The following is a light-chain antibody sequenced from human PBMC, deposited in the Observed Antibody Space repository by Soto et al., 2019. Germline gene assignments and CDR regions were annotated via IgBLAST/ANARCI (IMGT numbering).Light chain of an antibody. V-gene: IGKV1-39*01. CDR1: QSISSY. CDR2: AAS. Sequence: DIQITQSPSSLSASVGDRVTITCRASQSISSYLNWYQQKPGKAPKLLIYAASSLQSGVPSRFSGSGSGTEFTLTINSLQAEDCAVYYCQQYYNWPRTFGQGTRLEI. CDR3: QQYYNWPRT. J-gene: IGKJ5*01.